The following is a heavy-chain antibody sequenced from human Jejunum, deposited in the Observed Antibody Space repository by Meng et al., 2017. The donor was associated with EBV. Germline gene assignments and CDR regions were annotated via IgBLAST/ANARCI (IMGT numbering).Heavy chain of an antibody. J-gene: IGHJ4*02. CDR2: IYHDGSS. D-gene: IGHD2-15*01. CDR1: GGSITSSDW. CDR3: ARVRCSGGSCFYFDY. V-gene: IGHV4-4*02. Sequence: QVQLQESGPGLVNPSGPLSLTCAVSGGSITSSDWWTWVRQPPGEGLEWIGEIYHDGSSNYSPSPKSRVTILLDKSENHFSLKLNSVTAADTAVYYYARVRCSGGSCFYFDYWGQGALGTVAS.